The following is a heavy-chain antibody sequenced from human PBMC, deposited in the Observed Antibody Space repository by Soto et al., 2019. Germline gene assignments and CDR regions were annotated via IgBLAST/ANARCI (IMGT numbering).Heavy chain of an antibody. CDR1: GGSISSSSYY. V-gene: IGHV4-39*07. CDR3: ARVPPWGASAFDP. J-gene: IGHJ5*02. Sequence: SETLSLTCTVSGGSISSSSYYWGWIRQPPGKGLEGIGSIYYSGSTYYNPSLKSRVTISVDTSKNQFSLKLSSVTAADTAVYYCARVPPWGASAFDPLGQGTLVTVSS. D-gene: IGHD1-26*01. CDR2: IYYSGST.